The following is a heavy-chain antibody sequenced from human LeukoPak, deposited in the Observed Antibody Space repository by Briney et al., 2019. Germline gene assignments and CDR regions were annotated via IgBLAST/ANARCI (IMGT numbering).Heavy chain of an antibody. Sequence: GGSLRLSCAASGFTFSSYAMSWVRQAPGKGLEWVSAISGSGGSTYYAGSVKGRFTISRDNSKNTPYLQMNSLRAEDTAVYYCAKDLYDSSGSRYDYWGQGTLVTVSS. D-gene: IGHD3-22*01. CDR1: GFTFSSYA. CDR2: ISGSGGST. J-gene: IGHJ4*02. CDR3: AKDLYDSSGSRYDY. V-gene: IGHV3-23*01.